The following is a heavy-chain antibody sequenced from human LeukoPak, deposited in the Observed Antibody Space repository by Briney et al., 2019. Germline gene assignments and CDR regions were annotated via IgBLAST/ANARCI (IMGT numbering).Heavy chain of an antibody. J-gene: IGHJ4*02. Sequence: PGGSLRLSCAASGFTFSNAWMSWVRQAPGKGLEWVGRIKSKTDGGTTDYAAPVKGRFTISRDDSKNTLYLQMNSLKTEDTAVYYCTTDVSVFGVYYFDYRGQGTLVTVSS. CDR3: TTDVSVFGVYYFDY. D-gene: IGHD3-16*01. CDR1: GFTFSNAW. V-gene: IGHV3-15*01. CDR2: IKSKTDGGTT.